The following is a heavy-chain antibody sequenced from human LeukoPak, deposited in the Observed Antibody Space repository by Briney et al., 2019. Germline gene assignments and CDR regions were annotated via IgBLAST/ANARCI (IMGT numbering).Heavy chain of an antibody. D-gene: IGHD3-16*02. Sequence: QPGGSLRLSCAASGFTFNNYNMSWVRQAPGKGLEWVSAISGSGGSTYYADSVKGRFTISRDNSKNTLYLQMNSLRAEDTAVYYCAKVSEWDDYVWGSYRYGEYFDYWGQGTLVTVSS. J-gene: IGHJ4*02. V-gene: IGHV3-23*01. CDR3: AKVSEWDDYVWGSYRYGEYFDY. CDR2: ISGSGGST. CDR1: GFTFNNYN.